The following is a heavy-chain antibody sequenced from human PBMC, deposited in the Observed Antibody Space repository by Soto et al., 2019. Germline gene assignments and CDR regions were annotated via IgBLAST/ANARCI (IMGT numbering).Heavy chain of an antibody. CDR3: AKDRRWLRPYYYYGMDV. V-gene: IGHV3-23*01. Sequence: PGGSLGLSCAASGFTFSSYAMSWVRQAPGKGLEWVSAISGSGGSTYYADSVKGRFTISRDNSKNTLYLQMNSLRAEDTAVYYCAKDRRWLRPYYYYGMDVWGQGTTVSVSS. J-gene: IGHJ6*02. D-gene: IGHD5-12*01. CDR2: ISGSGGST. CDR1: GFTFSSYA.